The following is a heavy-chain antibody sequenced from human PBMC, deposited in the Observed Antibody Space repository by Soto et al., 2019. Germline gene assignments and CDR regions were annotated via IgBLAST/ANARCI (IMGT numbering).Heavy chain of an antibody. D-gene: IGHD4-17*01. CDR1: GGTFSSYT. CDR3: ARGGTVTTAHY. V-gene: IGHV1-69*02. Sequence: QVQLVQSGAEVKKPGSSVKVSCKASGGTFSSYTISWVRQAPGQGLEWMGRIIPILGIANYAQKFQGRVTITADKSTSTAYMELSSLRSEDTAVYYCARGGTVTTAHYWGQGTLVTVSS. J-gene: IGHJ4*02. CDR2: IIPILGIA.